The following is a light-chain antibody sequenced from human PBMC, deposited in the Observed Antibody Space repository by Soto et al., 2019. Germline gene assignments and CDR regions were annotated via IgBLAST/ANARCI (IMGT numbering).Light chain of an antibody. CDR2: GAS. J-gene: IGKJ5*01. Sequence: IVMTQSPATLSVSAGERFTRSRLAIQSVSSNLAWYQQKPGQATRRLIYGASTRAIRIPARFSGSGSGTEFTLTISSLQSEDFAVYYCQQYTNWPPGVTFGPGTRLEIK. V-gene: IGKV3-15*01. CDR3: QQYTNWPPGVT. CDR1: QSVSSN.